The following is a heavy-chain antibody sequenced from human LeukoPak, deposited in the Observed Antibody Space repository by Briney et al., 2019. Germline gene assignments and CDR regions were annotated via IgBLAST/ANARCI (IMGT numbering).Heavy chain of an antibody. J-gene: IGHJ4*02. CDR1: GDSVSSNSAA. CDR2: TYYRSKWYN. D-gene: IGHD6-19*01. Sequence: SQTLSLTCAVSGDSVSSNSAAWNWIKQSPSRGLEWLGRTYYRSKWYNDYAVSVKSRITINPDTSKNQFSLQLNSVTPEDTAVYYCARGRVIAVAGRNYFDYWGQGTLVTVSS. V-gene: IGHV6-1*01. CDR3: ARGRVIAVAGRNYFDY.